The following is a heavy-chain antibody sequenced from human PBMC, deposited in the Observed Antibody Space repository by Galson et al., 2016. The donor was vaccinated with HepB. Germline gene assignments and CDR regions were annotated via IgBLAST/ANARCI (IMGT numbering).Heavy chain of an antibody. D-gene: IGHD3-3*01. J-gene: IGHJ4*01. CDR3: ARDRSNYDFWSGYMPDYYFDY. CDR1: GFTFSDFS. Sequence: SLRLSCAASGFTFSDFSMNWVRQAPGKGLEWVSSISSGSRDIYYADSVKGRFTISRDNAKNSLYLQMNSLRAEDTAVYYCARDRSNYDFWSGYMPDYYFDYWGPGTLVTVSA. V-gene: IGHV3-21*01. CDR2: ISSGSRDI.